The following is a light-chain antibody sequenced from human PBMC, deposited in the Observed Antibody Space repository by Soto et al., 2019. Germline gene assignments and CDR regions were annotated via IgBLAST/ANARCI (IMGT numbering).Light chain of an antibody. J-gene: IGKJ5*01. CDR1: QSVTKY. CDR2: DAS. Sequence: EIVLTQSPVTLSSPAGDRATLSCRASQSVTKYLAWYQQKPGQAPRLLIYDASNRATGIPDRFSGSGSGTDFTLTISSLEPEDFAVYYCQQRGNWPPITFGQGTRLDIK. V-gene: IGKV3-11*01. CDR3: QQRGNWPPIT.